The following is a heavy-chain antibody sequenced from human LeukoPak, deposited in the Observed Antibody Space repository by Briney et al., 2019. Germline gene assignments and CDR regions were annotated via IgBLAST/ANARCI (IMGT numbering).Heavy chain of an antibody. V-gene: IGHV7-4-1*02. J-gene: IGHJ4*02. D-gene: IGHD6-13*01. CDR1: GYTFTTYA. CDR3: ARNGDGSSWYSYYFDY. CDR2: INTNTENP. Sequence: ASVKVSCKASGYTFTTYAMNWVRQAPGQGLEWMGWINTNTENPTYAQGFTGRFVFSLDTSVSTAYLQISSLKAEDTAVYYCARNGDGSSWYSYYFDYWGQRTLVTVSS.